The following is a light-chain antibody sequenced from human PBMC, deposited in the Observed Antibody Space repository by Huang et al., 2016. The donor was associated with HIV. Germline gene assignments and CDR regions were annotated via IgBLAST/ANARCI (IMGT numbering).Light chain of an antibody. V-gene: IGKV3-20*01. Sequence: IVLTQSPGTLSLSPGERVTLSCRASQSVYNNFLAWYQQTPGQSPRVLIDAASRRATGIPDRFSGSGSGTDFTLTISRLEPEDFAVYYCQQYSMSPLSFGGGTKVEIK. CDR2: AAS. J-gene: IGKJ4*01. CDR1: QSVYNNF. CDR3: QQYSMSPLS.